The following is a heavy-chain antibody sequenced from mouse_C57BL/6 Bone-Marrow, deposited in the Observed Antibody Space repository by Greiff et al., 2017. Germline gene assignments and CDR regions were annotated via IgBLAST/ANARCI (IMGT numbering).Heavy chain of an antibody. V-gene: IGHV14-4*01. CDR3: TGDGYYGDDDMDY. CDR1: GFNITDYY. Sequence: DVKLQESGAELVRPGASVKLSCTASGFNITDYYMHWVKQRPEQGLEWIGWIDPENGDTEYASKFQGKATITADTSSNTAYLQLSSLTSEDTAVYYCTGDGYYGDDDMDYWGQGTSVTVAS. CDR2: IDPENGDT. D-gene: IGHD2-3*01. J-gene: IGHJ4*01.